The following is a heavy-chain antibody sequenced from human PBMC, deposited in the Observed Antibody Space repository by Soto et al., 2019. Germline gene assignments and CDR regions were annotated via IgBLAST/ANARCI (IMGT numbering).Heavy chain of an antibody. J-gene: IGHJ5*02. CDR1: GYTFTSYA. Sequence: ASVKVSCKASGYTFTSYAMHWVRQAPGQRLEWMGWINAGNGNTKYSQKFQGRVTITRDTSASTAYMELSSLRSEDTAVYYCARGFPPEAVAVSNWFDPWGQGTLVTVSS. V-gene: IGHV1-3*01. CDR3: ARGFPPEAVAVSNWFDP. CDR2: INAGNGNT. D-gene: IGHD6-19*01.